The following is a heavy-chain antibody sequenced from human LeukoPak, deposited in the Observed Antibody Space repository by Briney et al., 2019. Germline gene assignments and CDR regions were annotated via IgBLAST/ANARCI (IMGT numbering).Heavy chain of an antibody. Sequence: GGSLRLSCAASGFTFSSYAMSWVRQAPGKGLEWVSGISGSGDNTYLADSVKGRFTISRDNSKNTLYLQMNSLRAEDTAVYYCASPEVVIRAGNAFDIWGQGTMVTVSS. V-gene: IGHV3-23*01. CDR3: ASPEVVIRAGNAFDI. CDR1: GFTFSSYA. J-gene: IGHJ3*02. CDR2: ISGSGDNT. D-gene: IGHD3-22*01.